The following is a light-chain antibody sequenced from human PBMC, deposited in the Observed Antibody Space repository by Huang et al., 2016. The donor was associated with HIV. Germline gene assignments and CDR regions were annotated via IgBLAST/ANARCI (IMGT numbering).Light chain of an antibody. V-gene: IGKV3-11*01. CDR1: QSVNTF. Sequence: EIVLTQSPATLSLSPGERATLSCRASQSVNTFLAWYQQKPGQAPRLLIYDAANRATGSPARFSGSGSGTDFTLTISSLEPEDFAVYYCQQRSNRPLTFGGGTKVEIK. J-gene: IGKJ4*01. CDR3: QQRSNRPLT. CDR2: DAA.